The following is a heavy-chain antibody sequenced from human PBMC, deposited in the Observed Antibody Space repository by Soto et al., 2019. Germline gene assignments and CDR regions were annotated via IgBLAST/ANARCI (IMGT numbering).Heavy chain of an antibody. J-gene: IGHJ4*02. CDR1: GGTFSSYA. CDR3: ARGPLITMIVVAYDY. Sequence: ASVKVSCKASGGTFSSYAISWVRQAPGQGLEWMGGIIPIFGTANYAQKFQGRVTITADESTSTAYMELSSLRSEDTAVYYCARGPLITMIVVAYDYWGQGTLVTVSS. D-gene: IGHD3-22*01. CDR2: IIPIFGTA. V-gene: IGHV1-69*13.